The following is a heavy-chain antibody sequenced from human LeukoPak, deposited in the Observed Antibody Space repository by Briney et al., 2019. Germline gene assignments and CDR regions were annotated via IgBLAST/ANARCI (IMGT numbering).Heavy chain of an antibody. CDR3: ARGGTTRSPPFDY. CDR1: GDSVSSNSAA. D-gene: IGHD4-17*01. CDR2: TYYRSKYYS. V-gene: IGHV6-1*01. J-gene: IGHJ4*02. Sequence: SQTLSHTCAISGDSVSSNSAAWNWIRQSPSRGLEWLGRTYYRSKYYSEYAVSVRSRITINPDTSKNQFPLHLNSVTPEDTAVYYCARGGTTRSPPFDYWGQGTLVTVSS.